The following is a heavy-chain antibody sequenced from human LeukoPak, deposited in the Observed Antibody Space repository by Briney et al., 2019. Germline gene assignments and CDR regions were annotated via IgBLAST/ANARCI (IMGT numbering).Heavy chain of an antibody. J-gene: IGHJ4*02. CDR2: IHTGGRTI. CDR1: GFTFSFYE. V-gene: IGHV3-48*03. Sequence: GGSLRLSCAASGFTFSFYEMNWVRQVPGKGLEWVSYIHTGGRTIYYADSVAGRFTISRDNAKNSLYLQMDSPRAEDTAVYYCARDVRNAVTRPYYFDYWGQGTLVTVSS. D-gene: IGHD4-17*01. CDR3: ARDVRNAVTRPYYFDY.